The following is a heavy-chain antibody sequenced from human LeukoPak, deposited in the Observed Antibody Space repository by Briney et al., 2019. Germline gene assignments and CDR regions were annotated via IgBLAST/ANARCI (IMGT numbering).Heavy chain of an antibody. Sequence: PSQTLSLTCTVSGGSISSGGYYWSWIRQHPGKGLEWIGYIYYSGSSYYNPSLKSQLTMSIDTSKNQFSLKLSAVTAADTAVYYCARHAKGLYCSSTSCYYDYWGQGTLVTVSS. CDR1: GGSISSGGYY. CDR2: IYYSGSS. J-gene: IGHJ4*02. D-gene: IGHD2-2*01. V-gene: IGHV4-31*01. CDR3: ARHAKGLYCSSTSCYYDY.